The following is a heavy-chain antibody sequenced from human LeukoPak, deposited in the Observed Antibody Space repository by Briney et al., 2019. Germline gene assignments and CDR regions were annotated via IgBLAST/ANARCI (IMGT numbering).Heavy chain of an antibody. CDR3: ARDPYYYDSSGYPVDY. CDR2: ISAYNGNT. J-gene: IGHJ4*02. V-gene: IGHV1-18*01. Sequence: ASVTVSCKASGYTFTSYGISWVRQAPGQGLEWMGWISAYNGNTNYAQKLQGRVTMTTDTSTSTAYMELRSLRSDDTAVYYCARDPYYYDSSGYPVDYWGQGTLVTVSS. D-gene: IGHD3-22*01. CDR1: GYTFTSYG.